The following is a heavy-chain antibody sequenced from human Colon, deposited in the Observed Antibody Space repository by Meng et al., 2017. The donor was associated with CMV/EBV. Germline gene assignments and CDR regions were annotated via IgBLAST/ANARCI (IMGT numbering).Heavy chain of an antibody. D-gene: IGHD4-11*01. V-gene: IGHV3-21*01. J-gene: IGHJ5*02. CDR3: ARDSNDYSDYAHWFDA. CDR1: GFTSSSFG. Sequence: GGSLRLSYAASGFTSSSFGMNWVRQAPGKGLEWVSSISTISGFMYYADSVRGRFTISRDNAKNSVYLQMNSLRAEDTAVYYCARDSNDYSDYAHWFDAWGQGTLVTVSS. CDR2: ISTISGFM.